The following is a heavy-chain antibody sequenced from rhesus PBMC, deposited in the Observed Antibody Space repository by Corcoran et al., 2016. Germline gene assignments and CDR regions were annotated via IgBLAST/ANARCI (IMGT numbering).Heavy chain of an antibody. CDR3: TRDKSGGFDY. J-gene: IGHJ4*01. CDR1: GYSFTTHY. Sequence: QVQLVQSGGEIKQPGASVKLSCKASGYSFTTHYIHWVRQAPGQGLEWIGKISPYNGNKHYAQTFQGRVTITTDTSTSTAYMALSSLRSEDTAVYYCTRDKSGGFDYWGQGVLVTVSS. V-gene: IGHV1-180*01. CDR2: ISPYNGNK.